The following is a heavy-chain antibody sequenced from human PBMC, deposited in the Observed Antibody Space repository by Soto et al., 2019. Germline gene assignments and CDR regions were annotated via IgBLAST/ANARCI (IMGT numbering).Heavy chain of an antibody. V-gene: IGHV2-5*01. CDR1: GFSLTTREEA. J-gene: IGHJ1*01. Sequence: QITLKESGPTLVKPTQTLTLTCTFSGFSLTTREEAVAWIRQPPGKALEWLALVYWNDDKSYSPSLSSRLTITKDTSKKQVVLTMTNMDPLDTASYYCALRPGGGWLYFHHWGQGILVTVSS. CDR2: VYWNDDK. D-gene: IGHD6-19*01. CDR3: ALRPGGGWLYFHH.